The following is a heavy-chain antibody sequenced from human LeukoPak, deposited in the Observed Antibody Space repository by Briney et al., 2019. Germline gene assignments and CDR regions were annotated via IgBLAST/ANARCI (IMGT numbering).Heavy chain of an antibody. CDR1: GGXISSYY. CDR3: ARGGSTGTNLNWVDP. V-gene: IGHV4-59*01. Sequence: PSETLSLTCTVSGGXISSYYCSWIRQPPGKGLQWIGYIYYSGSTNYNPSLKSRVTISVDTSKNQFSLKLSSVTAADTAVYYCARGGSTGTNLNWVDPWGQGTLVTVSP. CDR2: IYYSGST. J-gene: IGHJ5*02. D-gene: IGHD1-1*01.